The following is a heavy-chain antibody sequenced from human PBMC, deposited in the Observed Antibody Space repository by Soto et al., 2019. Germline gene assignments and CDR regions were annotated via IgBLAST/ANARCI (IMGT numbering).Heavy chain of an antibody. D-gene: IGHD6-13*01. Sequence: PSETLSLTCTVSGGSISSYYWSWIRQPPGKGLEWIGYIYYSGSTNYNPSLKSRVTISVDTSKNQFSLKLSSVTAADTALYYCARVVHSSSWYSGWFDPWGQGTPVTVSS. CDR3: ARVVHSSSWYSGWFDP. CDR1: GGSISSYY. V-gene: IGHV4-59*01. J-gene: IGHJ5*02. CDR2: IYYSGST.